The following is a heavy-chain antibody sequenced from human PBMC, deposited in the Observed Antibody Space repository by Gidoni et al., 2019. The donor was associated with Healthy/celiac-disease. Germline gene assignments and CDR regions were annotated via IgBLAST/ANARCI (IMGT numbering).Heavy chain of an antibody. CDR3: ARHLDFWSGYNPGGMDV. CDR2: IYYSGST. V-gene: IGHV4-39*01. D-gene: IGHD3-3*01. Sequence: QLQLQESGPGLVKPSETLSLTCTASGGSISSSSYYWGWIRQPPGKGLEWIGSIYYSGSTYYNPSLKSRVTISVDTSKNQFSLKLSSVTAADTAVYYCARHLDFWSGYNPGGMDVWGQGTTVTVSS. J-gene: IGHJ6*02. CDR1: GGSISSSSYY.